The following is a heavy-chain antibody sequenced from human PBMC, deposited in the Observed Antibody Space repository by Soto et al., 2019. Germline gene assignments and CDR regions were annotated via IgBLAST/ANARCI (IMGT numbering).Heavy chain of an antibody. V-gene: IGHV3-74*01. J-gene: IGHJ6*02. Sequence: GGSLRLSCAASGFTFSSYWMHWVRQGPGKGLVWVSRINSDGSSTSYADSVKGRFTISRDNAKNTLYLQMNSLRAEDTAVYYCARLHDGYSSSSGRIYYYYGMDVWGQGTTVTVSS. CDR3: ARLHDGYSSSSGRIYYYYGMDV. CDR2: INSDGSST. D-gene: IGHD6-6*01. CDR1: GFTFSSYW.